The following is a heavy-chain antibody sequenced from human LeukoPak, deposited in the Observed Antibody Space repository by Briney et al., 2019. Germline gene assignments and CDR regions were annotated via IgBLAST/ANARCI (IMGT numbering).Heavy chain of an antibody. V-gene: IGHV3-30*02. J-gene: IGHJ4*02. CDR3: AKDRVNYGDYRNDY. D-gene: IGHD4-17*01. CDR1: GFTFSSYG. Sequence: PGGSLRLSCAASGFTFSSYGMHWVRQAPGKGLGWVAFIRYDGSNKYYADSVKGRFTISRDNSKNTLYLQMNSLRAEDTAVYYCAKDRVNYGDYRNDYWGQGTLVTVSS. CDR2: IRYDGSNK.